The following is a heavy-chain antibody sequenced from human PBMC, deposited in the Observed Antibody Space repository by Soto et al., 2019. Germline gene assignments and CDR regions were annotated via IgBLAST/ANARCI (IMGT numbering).Heavy chain of an antibody. CDR1: GGTFSSYA. Sequence: QVQLVQSGAEVKKPGSSVKVSCKASGGTFSSYAISWVRQAPGQGLEWMGGIIPIFGTANYAQKLQGRVTITADESTSTAYMELSSLRSEDTAVYYCARGNDYYGSGKYDPNWFDPWGQGTLVTVSS. V-gene: IGHV1-69*01. CDR3: ARGNDYYGSGKYDPNWFDP. J-gene: IGHJ5*02. D-gene: IGHD3-10*01. CDR2: IIPIFGTA.